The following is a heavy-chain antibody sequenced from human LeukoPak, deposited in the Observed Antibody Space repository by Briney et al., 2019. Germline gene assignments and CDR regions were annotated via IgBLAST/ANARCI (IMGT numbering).Heavy chain of an antibody. CDR2: ISSSGGNT. CDR3: ARRAGAYSHPYDY. D-gene: IGHD4/OR15-4a*01. Sequence: GGSLRLSCAASGFTFSSYGMSWVRQAPGKGLEWVSGISSSGGNTYYADSVKGRFTISRDNSKNTLYLQMNSLRAEDTAVYYCARRAGAYSHPYDYWGQGTLVTVSS. CDR1: GFTFSSYG. J-gene: IGHJ4*02. V-gene: IGHV3-23*01.